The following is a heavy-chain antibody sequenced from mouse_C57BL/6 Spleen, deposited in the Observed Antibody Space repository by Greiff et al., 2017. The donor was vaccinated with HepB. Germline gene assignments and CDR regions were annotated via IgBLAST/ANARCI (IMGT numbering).Heavy chain of an antibody. CDR1: GYSITSGYY. CDR3: ARASPNWYYFDY. D-gene: IGHD4-1*01. Sequence: ESGPGLVKPSQSLSLTCSVTGYSITSGYYWNWIRQFPGNKLEWMGYISYDGSNNYNPSLRNRISITRDTTKNQFFLKLNAVTTEDTATYYCARASPNWYYFDYWGQGTTLTVSS. J-gene: IGHJ2*01. V-gene: IGHV3-6*01. CDR2: ISYDGSN.